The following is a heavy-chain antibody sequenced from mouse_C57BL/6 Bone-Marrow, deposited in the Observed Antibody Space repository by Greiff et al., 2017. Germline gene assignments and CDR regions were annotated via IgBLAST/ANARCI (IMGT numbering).Heavy chain of an antibody. CDR1: GYTFTTYP. D-gene: IGHD2-2*01. V-gene: IGHV1-47*01. J-gene: IGHJ3*01. CDR2: FHPYNDDT. CDR3: ARRENYGYPWFAY. Sequence: QVQLKQSGAELVKPGASVKMSCKASGYTFTTYPLEWMKQNHGKSLEWIGNFHPYNDDTKYNEKFKGKATLTVEKSSSTVYLELNRLTSDDSAVYYCARRENYGYPWFAYWGQGTLVTVAA.